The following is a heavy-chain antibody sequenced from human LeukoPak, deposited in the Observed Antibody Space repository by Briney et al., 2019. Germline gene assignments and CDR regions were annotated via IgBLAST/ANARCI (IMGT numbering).Heavy chain of an antibody. CDR2: IYYSGST. D-gene: IGHD3-3*01. CDR3: ARGDFWSLKGNYFDY. V-gene: IGHV4-59*01. Sequence: PSETLSLTCTVSGGSISSYYWSWIRQPPGKGLEWIGYIYYSGSTNYNPSLKSRVTISVDTSKNEFSLKLRSVTAADTAVYYCARGDFWSLKGNYFDYWGQGSLVTVSS. CDR1: GGSISSYY. J-gene: IGHJ4*02.